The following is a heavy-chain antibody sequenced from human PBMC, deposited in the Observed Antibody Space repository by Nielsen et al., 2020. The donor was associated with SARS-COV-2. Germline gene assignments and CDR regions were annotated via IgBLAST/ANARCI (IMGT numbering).Heavy chain of an antibody. CDR3: ASPVLFDGHYYFDS. CDR2: IYHSGST. D-gene: IGHD5-24*01. V-gene: IGHV4-4*02. CDR1: GGSISTSNW. J-gene: IGHJ4*02. Sequence: SETLSLTCVVSGGSISTSNWWSWVRQPPGKGLEWIGEIYHSGSTNYNPSLKSRVTISVDKSKNKFSLNLTSVTAADTAVYYCASPVLFDGHYYFDSWGRGTLVTVSS.